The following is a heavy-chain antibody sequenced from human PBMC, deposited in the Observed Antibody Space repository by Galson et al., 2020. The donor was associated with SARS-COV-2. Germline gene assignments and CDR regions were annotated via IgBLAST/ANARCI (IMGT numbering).Heavy chain of an antibody. Sequence: PGGSLRLSCAASGFTFSSYAMSWVRQAPGKGLEWVSAISGSGGSTYYADSVKGRFTISRDNSKNTLYLQMNSLRAEDTAVYYCAKDTIKGSYYYDSSGLGDLWPAFDIWGQGTMVTVSS. D-gene: IGHD3-22*01. J-gene: IGHJ3*02. CDR1: GFTFSSYA. CDR3: AKDTIKGSYYYDSSGLGDLWPAFDI. V-gene: IGHV3-23*01. CDR2: ISGSGGST.